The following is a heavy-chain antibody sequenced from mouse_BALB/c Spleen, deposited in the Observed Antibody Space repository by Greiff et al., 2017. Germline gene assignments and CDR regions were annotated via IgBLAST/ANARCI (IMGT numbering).Heavy chain of an antibody. V-gene: IGHV5-6-2*01. CDR2: INSNGGST. Sequence: EVKLMESGGGLVKLGGSLKLSCAASGFTFSSYYMSWVRQTPEKRLELVAAINSNGGSTYYPDTVKGRFTISRDNAKNTLYLQMSSLKSEDTALYYCARQRSSYYAMDYWGQGTSVTVSS. J-gene: IGHJ4*01. CDR3: ARQRSSYYAMDY. CDR1: GFTFSSYY.